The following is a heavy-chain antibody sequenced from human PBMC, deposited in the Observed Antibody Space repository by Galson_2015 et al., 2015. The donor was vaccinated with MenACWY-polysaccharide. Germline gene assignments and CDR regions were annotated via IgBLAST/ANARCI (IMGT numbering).Heavy chain of an antibody. V-gene: IGHV4-38-2*01. J-gene: IGHJ4*02. Sequence: SETLSLTCAVCGGSFSVYFWGWIRQPPGKGLEWIASIFHSGTTYYNPSLKSRVTISVDTSKNQFSLKLSSVTAADTAVYYCARVEKYSGSFYILYWGQGTLVTVSS. CDR3: ARVEKYSGSFYILY. CDR2: IFHSGTT. CDR1: GGSFSVYF. D-gene: IGHD1-26*01.